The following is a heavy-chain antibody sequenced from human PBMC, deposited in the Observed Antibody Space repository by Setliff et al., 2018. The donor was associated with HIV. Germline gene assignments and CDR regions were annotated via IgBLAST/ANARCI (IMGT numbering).Heavy chain of an antibody. CDR1: GYTFRSYA. V-gene: IGHV1-3*01. D-gene: IGHD1-26*01. Sequence: ASVKVSCKASGYTFRSYAIHWLRQAPGQKFEWLGWINAGDGNTKYSQNFLGRVTFTRDTSASTAHMELSSLRSEDTAVYHCARDMGGTYYHDAFDVWGPGTKVTVSS. J-gene: IGHJ3*01. CDR2: INAGDGNT. CDR3: ARDMGGTYYHDAFDV.